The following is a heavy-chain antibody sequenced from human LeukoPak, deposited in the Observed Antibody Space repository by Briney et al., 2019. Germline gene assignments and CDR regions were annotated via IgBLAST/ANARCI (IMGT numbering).Heavy chain of an antibody. CDR3: ARTIFGVVTPNWFDP. CDR2: IYYSGST. D-gene: IGHD3-3*01. V-gene: IGHV4-31*03. CDR1: GGSISSGGYY. J-gene: IGHJ5*02. Sequence: SQTLSLTCTVSGGSISSGGYYWSWIRQHPGKGLEWIGYIYYSGSTYYNPSLKGRVTISVDTSKNQFSLKLSSVTAADTAVYYCARTIFGVVTPNWFDPWGQGTLVTVSS.